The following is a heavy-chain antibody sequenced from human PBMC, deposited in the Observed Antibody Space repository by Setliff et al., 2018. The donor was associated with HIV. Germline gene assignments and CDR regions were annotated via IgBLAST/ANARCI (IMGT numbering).Heavy chain of an antibody. Sequence: PGGSLRLSCAASGFTFNNYDMHWVRRATGKGLEWVSAIDTSGNTYYPGSVKGRFTISRDNAKNSLYLQMNSLRVEDTAVYYCATDCAVVGGTGSLDSWGQGTLVTVSS. CDR3: ATDCAVVGGTGSLDS. CDR1: GFTFNNYD. D-gene: IGHD1-26*01. J-gene: IGHJ4*02. V-gene: IGHV3-13*01. CDR2: IDTSGNT.